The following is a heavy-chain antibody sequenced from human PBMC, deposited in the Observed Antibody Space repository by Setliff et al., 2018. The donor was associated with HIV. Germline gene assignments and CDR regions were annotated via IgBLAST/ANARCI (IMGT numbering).Heavy chain of an antibody. D-gene: IGHD3-22*01. Sequence: SGGSLRLSCAASGFTVNTNYMSWLRQAPGKGLEWVSIIYSGGDTTYYADSVKGRFTISRDSSKNTLSLQMNSLRAEDTAVYYCAKDVYVAKYYYGSSGYSGSYYFDYWGQGTLVTVSS. CDR2: IYSGGDTT. J-gene: IGHJ4*02. CDR1: GFTVNTNY. V-gene: IGHV3-23*03. CDR3: AKDVYVAKYYYGSSGYSGSYYFDY.